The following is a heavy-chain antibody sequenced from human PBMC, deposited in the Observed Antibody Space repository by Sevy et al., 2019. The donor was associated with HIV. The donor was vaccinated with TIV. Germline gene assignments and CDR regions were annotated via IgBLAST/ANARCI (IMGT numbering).Heavy chain of an antibody. J-gene: IGHJ3*02. D-gene: IGHD3-3*01. V-gene: IGHV3-30-3*01. Sequence: GGCLRLSCTASGFSFSGYAMHWVRQAPGKGLEWMVGISDDGSRKYYVDSVKDRFTISRDNSENTLYLEMNSLRSEDTALYYAERDRWRFLEWLRVAFDIWGQGTMVTVSS. CDR2: ISDDGSRK. CDR1: GFSFSGYA. CDR3: ERDRWRFLEWLRVAFDI.